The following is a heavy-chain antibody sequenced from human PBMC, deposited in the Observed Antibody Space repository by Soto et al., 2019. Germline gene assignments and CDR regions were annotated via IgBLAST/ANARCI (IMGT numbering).Heavy chain of an antibody. V-gene: IGHV3-23*01. CDR2: ISGSGGST. D-gene: IGHD3-10*01. CDR3: AKVEIGFLRNYYDY. J-gene: IGHJ4*02. CDR1: GFTFSSYA. Sequence: GGSLRLSCAASGFTFSSYAMSWVRQAPGKGLEWVSAISGSGGSTYYADSVKGRFTISRDNSKNTLYLQMNSLRAEDTAVYYCAKVEIGFLRNYYDYWGQGTLVTVSS.